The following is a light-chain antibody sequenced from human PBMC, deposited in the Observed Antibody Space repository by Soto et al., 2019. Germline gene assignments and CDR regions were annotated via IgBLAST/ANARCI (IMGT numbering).Light chain of an antibody. V-gene: IGKV3-15*01. CDR2: GTS. J-gene: IGKJ1*01. CDR1: QSVNSN. Sequence: EIVMTQSPATLSLSPGERATLSCRASQSVNSNLAWYQQKAGQAPRLLIYGTSTRATGIPARFSGSGSGTEFTLTISSLQSEDLAVYHCQQYNRWPQTFGQGTKVDIK. CDR3: QQYNRWPQT.